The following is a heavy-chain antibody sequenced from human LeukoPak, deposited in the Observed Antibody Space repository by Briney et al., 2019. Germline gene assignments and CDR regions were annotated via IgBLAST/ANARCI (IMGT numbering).Heavy chain of an antibody. D-gene: IGHD3-10*01. CDR2: IWYDGSNK. J-gene: IGHJ4*02. CDR3: ARDSGVHSGSPFDY. V-gene: IGHV3-33*01. Sequence: GRSLRPSCAASGFTFGSYGMHWGRQAPGKGLEWVAVIWYDGSNKYYADSVKGRFTISRDNSKNTLYLQMNSLRAEDTAVYYCARDSGVHSGSPFDYWGQGTLVTVSS. CDR1: GFTFGSYG.